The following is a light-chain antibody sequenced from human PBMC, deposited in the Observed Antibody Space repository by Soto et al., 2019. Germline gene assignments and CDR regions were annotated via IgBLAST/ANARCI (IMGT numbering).Light chain of an antibody. CDR3: QQYYSYTRP. V-gene: IGKV1-8*01. Sequence: AIRMTQSPSSLSASTGDRVTITCRESQGISSYLAWYQQKPGKAPKLLIYAASTLQSGVPSRFTGSGSGTDFTLTTSCLQSEDFATYYCQQYYSYTRPFGPGTTVDI. CDR1: QGISSY. J-gene: IGKJ3*01. CDR2: AAS.